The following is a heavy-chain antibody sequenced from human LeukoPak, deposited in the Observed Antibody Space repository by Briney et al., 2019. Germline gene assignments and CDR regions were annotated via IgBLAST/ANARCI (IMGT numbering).Heavy chain of an antibody. CDR2: IYTSGTT. CDR1: GGSISSGNYY. CDR3: ARGLWASEC. Sequence: PSETLSLTCTVSGGSISSGNYYYSWTRQPAGKGLEWLGRIYTSGTTNYNPSLKSRVTISVDTSKNQFSLKLSSVTAADTAVYYCARGLWASECWGQGTLVTVSS. V-gene: IGHV4-61*02. D-gene: IGHD3-16*01. J-gene: IGHJ4*02.